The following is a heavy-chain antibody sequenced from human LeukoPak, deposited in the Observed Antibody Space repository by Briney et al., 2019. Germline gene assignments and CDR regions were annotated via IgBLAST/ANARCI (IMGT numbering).Heavy chain of an antibody. CDR3: ARDYIGYGIDY. CDR1: GGSMSGSSSSSYY. J-gene: IGHJ4*02. Sequence: SETLSLTCTVSGGSMSGSSSSSYYWGWIRQPPGKGLEWVGGIHYSGSTYYSPSLKSRVTISLDTSKNQFSLKLSSVTAADTAVYYCARDYIGYGIDYWDQGTLVTVSS. V-gene: IGHV4-39*07. D-gene: IGHD4-17*01. CDR2: IHYSGST.